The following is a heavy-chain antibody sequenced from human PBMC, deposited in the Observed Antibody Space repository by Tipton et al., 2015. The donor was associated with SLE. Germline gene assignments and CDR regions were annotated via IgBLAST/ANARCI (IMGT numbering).Heavy chain of an antibody. Sequence: SLRLSCAASGFTFSSYAMSWVRQAPGKGLEWVSAISGSGGSTYYADSVKGRFTISRDNSKNTLYLQMNSLRGEDTAVYYCARDRGSSSSGFDYWGQGTLVTVSS. V-gene: IGHV3-23*01. CDR2: ISGSGGST. D-gene: IGHD6-6*01. CDR1: GFTFSSYA. J-gene: IGHJ4*02. CDR3: ARDRGSSSSGFDY.